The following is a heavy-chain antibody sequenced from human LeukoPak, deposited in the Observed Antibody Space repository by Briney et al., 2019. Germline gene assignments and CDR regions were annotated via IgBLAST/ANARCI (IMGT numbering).Heavy chain of an antibody. V-gene: IGHV4-34*01. CDR3: ARALIVVVPAAIPAYYYYGMDV. Sequence: PSQTLSPTWAVYAGSFSGYYWSWIRHPPGKGLEWIGETNHSGTPNYNPSLKSRVTIPVDTSKNQFSLKLSSVTAADTAVYYCARALIVVVPAAIPAYYYYGMDVWGQGTTVTVSS. CDR2: TNHSGTP. CDR1: AGSFSGYY. D-gene: IGHD2-2*01. J-gene: IGHJ6*02.